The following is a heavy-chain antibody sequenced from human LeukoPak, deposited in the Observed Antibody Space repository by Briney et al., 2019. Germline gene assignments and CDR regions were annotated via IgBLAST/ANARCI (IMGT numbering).Heavy chain of an antibody. J-gene: IGHJ4*02. CDR3: ARRAGAYSHPYDY. Sequence: LRLSCAAYGFTFDDFAMHWVRQAPGKGLEWVSGISWNSGSVGYADSVRGRFTISRDNANNSLFLQMNSLRAEDTAVYYCARRAGAYSHPYDYWGQGTLVTVSS. CDR1: GFTFDDFA. D-gene: IGHD4/OR15-4a*01. CDR2: ISWNSGSV. V-gene: IGHV3-9*01.